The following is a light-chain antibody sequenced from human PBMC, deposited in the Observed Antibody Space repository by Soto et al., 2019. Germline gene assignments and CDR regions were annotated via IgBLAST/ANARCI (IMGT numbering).Light chain of an antibody. Sequence: DIQMSISPSTLSASVGDRVTITCRASQSISFWLAWYQQKAGKAPNLLIYKASRLESGVPSRFSGSGSETEFTLTISGLQPGDSAPYYCQQSNSYSPTFGQGTKVDIK. J-gene: IGKJ1*01. CDR2: KAS. V-gene: IGKV1-5*03. CDR3: QQSNSYSPT. CDR1: QSISFW.